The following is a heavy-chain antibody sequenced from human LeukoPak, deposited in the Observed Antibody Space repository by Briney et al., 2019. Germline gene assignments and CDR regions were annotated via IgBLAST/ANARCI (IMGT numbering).Heavy chain of an antibody. V-gene: IGHV3-30*03. CDR1: GFIFTSYD. D-gene: IGHD1-14*01. J-gene: IGHJ4*02. CDR2: TSSDGGLK. CDR3: ARDPVSDKPDYFDD. Sequence: PGGSLRLSCAASGFIFTSYDMHWVSQAPDKGLEWVAVTSSDGGLKFYADSVKGRFTISRDNSKNTLFLQMNSLRPEDTAVYSCARDPVSDKPDYFDDWGQGTLVTVSS.